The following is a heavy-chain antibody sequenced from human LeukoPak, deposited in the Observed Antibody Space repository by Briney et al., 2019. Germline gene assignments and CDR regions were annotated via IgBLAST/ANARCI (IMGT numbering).Heavy chain of an antibody. Sequence: GGSLRLSCAASGFTFSDYYMSWIRQAPGKGLEWVSYISSSSSTICYADSVKGRFTISRDNAKNSLYLQMNSLRAEDTAVYYCARDALYYDFWSGYYPLNWFDPWGQGTLVTVSS. CDR1: GFTFSDYY. V-gene: IGHV3-11*04. CDR2: ISSSSSTI. J-gene: IGHJ5*02. CDR3: ARDALYYDFWSGYYPLNWFDP. D-gene: IGHD3-3*01.